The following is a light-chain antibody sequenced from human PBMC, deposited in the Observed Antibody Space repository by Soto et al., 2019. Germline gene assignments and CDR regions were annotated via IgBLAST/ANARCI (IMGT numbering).Light chain of an antibody. CDR2: DAS. V-gene: IGKV3-15*01. J-gene: IGKJ5*01. CDR3: QQYNNWPIT. Sequence: EIVLTQSPATLSLSPGERATLAFRASQSVSSNLAWYQQKPGQAPRLLIYDASTRATAIPARFSGSGSGTEFTLSISSLQSEDFAVYYCQQYNNWPITFGQGTRLEIK. CDR1: QSVSSN.